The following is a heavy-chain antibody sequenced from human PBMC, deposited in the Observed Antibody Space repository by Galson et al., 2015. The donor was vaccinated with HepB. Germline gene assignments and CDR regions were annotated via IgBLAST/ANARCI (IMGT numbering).Heavy chain of an antibody. CDR1: GFTFSSYG. D-gene: IGHD3-22*01. V-gene: IGHV3-33*01. CDR3: ARDYYDSSGKGLVGY. Sequence: SLRLSCAASGFTFSSYGMHWVRQAPGKGLEWVAVIWYDGSKKYYADSVKGRFTISRDNSKNTLYLQMNSLRAEDTAVYYCARDYYDSSGKGLVGYWGQGTPVTVSS. J-gene: IGHJ4*02. CDR2: IWYDGSKK.